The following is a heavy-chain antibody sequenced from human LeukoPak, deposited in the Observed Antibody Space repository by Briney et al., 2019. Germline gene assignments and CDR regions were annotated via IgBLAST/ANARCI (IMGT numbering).Heavy chain of an antibody. CDR3: ARASKLLWFGEWWFDP. Sequence: SETLSLTCAVYGGSFSGYYWSWIRQPPGKGLEWIGEINHSGSTNYNPSLKSRVTISVDTSKNQFSLKLSSVTAADTAAYYCARASKLLWFGEWWFDPWGQGTLVTVSS. CDR1: GGSFSGYY. V-gene: IGHV4-34*01. CDR2: INHSGST. D-gene: IGHD3-10*01. J-gene: IGHJ5*02.